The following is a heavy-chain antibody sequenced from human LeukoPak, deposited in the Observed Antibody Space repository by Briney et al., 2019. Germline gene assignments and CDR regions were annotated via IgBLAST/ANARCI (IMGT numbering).Heavy chain of an antibody. CDR1: GFTFSSYA. CDR2: IGGGGGTT. J-gene: IGHJ4*02. D-gene: IGHD1-1*01. Sequence: GGSLRLSCAASGFTFSSYATSWVRQAPGKGLEWVSAIGGGGGTTYYADSVKGRFTISRDNSKNTLYLQMNSLTAEDTALYYCAKIETATGIDYWGQGTLVTVSS. V-gene: IGHV3-23*01. CDR3: AKIETATGIDY.